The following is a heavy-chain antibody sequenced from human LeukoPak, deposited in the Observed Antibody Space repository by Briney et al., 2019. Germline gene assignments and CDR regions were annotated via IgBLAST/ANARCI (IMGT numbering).Heavy chain of an antibody. D-gene: IGHD2-2*01. J-gene: IGHJ4*02. Sequence: ASVKVSCKASGYTFTSYVISWVRQAPGQGLEWMGWISAYNGNTNYAQKLQDRVTMTTDTSTSTAYMELRSLRSEDTAVYYCARGLGYCSSTSCPYYFDYWGQGTLVTVSS. CDR1: GYTFTSYV. V-gene: IGHV1-18*01. CDR2: ISAYNGNT. CDR3: ARGLGYCSSTSCPYYFDY.